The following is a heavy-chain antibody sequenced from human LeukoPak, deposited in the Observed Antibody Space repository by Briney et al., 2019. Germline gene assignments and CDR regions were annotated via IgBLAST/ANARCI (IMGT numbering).Heavy chain of an antibody. Sequence: GGSLRLSCVASGFTFSNAWMNWVRQAPGKGLDWVSAISGSGATTYYADSVKGRFIISRDNSKNTLSLQMHSLRAEDTAVYYCAKEDTAGITPVLDYWGQGTLVTVSS. CDR1: GFTFSNAW. CDR2: ISGSGATT. D-gene: IGHD5-18*01. J-gene: IGHJ4*02. CDR3: AKEDTAGITPVLDY. V-gene: IGHV3-23*01.